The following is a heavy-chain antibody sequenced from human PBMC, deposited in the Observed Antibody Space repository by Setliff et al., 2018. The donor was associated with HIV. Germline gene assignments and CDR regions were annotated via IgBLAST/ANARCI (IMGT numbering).Heavy chain of an antibody. J-gene: IGHJ4*02. CDR2: IYYSGST. Sequence: SSETLSLTCAVYGGSISSYYWSWIRQPPGKGLEWIGYIYYSGSTNYNPSLKSRVTISVDTSKNQFSLKLSSVTAADTAVFYCARGTLYYYDTGGYSYFDYWGQGTLVTVSS. CDR1: GGSISSYY. V-gene: IGHV4-59*12. D-gene: IGHD3-22*01. CDR3: ARGTLYYYDTGGYSYFDY.